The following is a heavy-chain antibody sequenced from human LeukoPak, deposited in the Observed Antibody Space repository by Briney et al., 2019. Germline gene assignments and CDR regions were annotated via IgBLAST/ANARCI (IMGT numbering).Heavy chain of an antibody. Sequence: GRSLRLSCTASGFTFGDYTISWFRQAPGKGLEWVGFIRSKAYGGTAEYAASVRGRFSISRDDSKSIAYLQMNSLKNEDTGVYYCTRWGRFDIWGRGTLVTVSS. D-gene: IGHD7-27*01. V-gene: IGHV3-49*03. CDR3: TRWGRFDI. CDR2: IRSKAYGGTA. J-gene: IGHJ5*02. CDR1: GFTFGDYT.